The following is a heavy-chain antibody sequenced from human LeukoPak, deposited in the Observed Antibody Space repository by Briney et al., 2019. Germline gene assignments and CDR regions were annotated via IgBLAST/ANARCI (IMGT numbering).Heavy chain of an antibody. D-gene: IGHD4-17*01. Sequence: PSEPLSLTCTVSGGSISSGGYYWRWIRQHPGRGLEWIGYIYYSGSTYYTPSLKSRVTISVDTSKNQFSLELSSVTAADTAVYYCARTRYGDYIDYWGQGTLVTVSS. CDR3: ARTRYGDYIDY. CDR2: IYYSGST. V-gene: IGHV4-31*03. CDR1: GGSISSGGYY. J-gene: IGHJ4*02.